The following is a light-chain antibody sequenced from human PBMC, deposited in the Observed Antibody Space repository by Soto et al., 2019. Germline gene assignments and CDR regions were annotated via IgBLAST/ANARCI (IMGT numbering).Light chain of an antibody. CDR3: QQSYNNPIT. CDR2: ATS. Sequence: DIHMTQSPSSLSASLGYRFTITCGARRTIDNYLNWYQQKPGRAPELLVYATSSLESGVPSRFTGGGSGTHFTLTISGLQPEDFATYFCQQSYNNPITFGQGTRLEIK. CDR1: RTIDNY. J-gene: IGKJ5*01. V-gene: IGKV1-39*01.